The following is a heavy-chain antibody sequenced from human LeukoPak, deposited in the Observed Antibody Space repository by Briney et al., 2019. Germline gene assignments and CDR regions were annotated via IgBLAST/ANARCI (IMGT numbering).Heavy chain of an antibody. J-gene: IGHJ4*02. CDR2: FYYNGNT. D-gene: IGHD6-19*01. CDR1: GGSVNSNLYY. CDR3: ARIERLPGGSGYYFHY. V-gene: IGHV4-39*01. Sequence: SETLSLTCTVSGGSVNSNLYYWGWIRLPPGKALEWIGVFYYNGNTYYNPSLKSRVTISVDRSKNQFSLEVTSVTATDTAVYYCARIERLPGGSGYYFHYWGQGSLVTVSS.